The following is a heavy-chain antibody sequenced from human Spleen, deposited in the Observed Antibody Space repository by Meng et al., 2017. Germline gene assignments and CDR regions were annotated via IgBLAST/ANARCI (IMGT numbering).Heavy chain of an antibody. CDR1: GGSVSSGSGY. J-gene: IGHJ4*02. Sequence: GSLRLSCTVSGGSVSSGSGYWRWIRQPPGKGLEWIGYIYYSGSTNYNPSLTSRVTMSVDTSKNQFSLNLRSVTAADTAVYYCARDSPQAFNDYWGQGTRVTVSS. V-gene: IGHV4-61*01. CDR2: IYYSGST. CDR3: ARDSPQAFNDY. D-gene: IGHD1-1*01.